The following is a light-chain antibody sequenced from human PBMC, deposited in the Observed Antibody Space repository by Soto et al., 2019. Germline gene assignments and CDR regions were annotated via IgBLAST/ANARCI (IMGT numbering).Light chain of an antibody. V-gene: IGKV3-11*01. CDR3: QQRGET. J-gene: IGKJ1*01. CDR1: QRFGNY. Sequence: IVLTQSQDTLSLSPGERATLSCRASQRFGNYLAGYQQKPGQAPRLLIYDVSNRATGIPARFSGSGSGTDFTRTISSLEPEDFAVYYCQQRGETFGQGTKVEIK. CDR2: DVS.